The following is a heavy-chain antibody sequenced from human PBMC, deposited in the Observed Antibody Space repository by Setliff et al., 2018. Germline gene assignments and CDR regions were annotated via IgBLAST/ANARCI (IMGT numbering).Heavy chain of an antibody. CDR2: IYYNGRS. CDR3: ARSKSSSGWLNWFDP. Sequence: SETLSLTCTVSGGSISNYYWSWIRQSPGKGLEWIGFIYYNGRSDHNPSFQSRVTISVDTSKNQFSLKLSSVTAADTAVYYCARSKSSSGWLNWFDPWGQGTLVTVSS. D-gene: IGHD6-19*01. J-gene: IGHJ5*02. CDR1: GGSISNYY. V-gene: IGHV4-59*12.